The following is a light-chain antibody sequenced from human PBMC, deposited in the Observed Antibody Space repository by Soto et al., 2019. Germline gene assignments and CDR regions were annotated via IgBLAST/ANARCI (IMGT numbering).Light chain of an antibody. J-gene: IGLJ1*01. CDR1: SRDVGGYNY. Sequence: QSALTQPASVSGSPGQSITISCTGTSRDVGGYNYVSWYQQHPGKAPKLMMYDVSNRPSGVSNRFSASKSGNTASLTISGLQAEDEADYYCSSYRSSSTLYVFGTGTKVTVL. CDR2: DVS. V-gene: IGLV2-14*03. CDR3: SSYRSSSTLYV.